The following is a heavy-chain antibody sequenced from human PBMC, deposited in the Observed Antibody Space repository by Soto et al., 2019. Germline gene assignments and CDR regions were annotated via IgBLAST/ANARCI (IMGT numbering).Heavy chain of an antibody. V-gene: IGHV4-38-2*01. D-gene: IGHD4-4*01. CDR1: GYSISSGHY. CDR3: ARVGPSDYSNFEY. J-gene: IGHJ4*02. CDR2: FYYTGSS. Sequence: PSETLSLTCAVSGYSISSGHYWAWIRQPPGKGLEWIGSFYYTGSSYYNPSLKSRVSISVDTSKNQISLKLRFVTAADTAVYFCARVGPSDYSNFEYWGQGRMVTVYS.